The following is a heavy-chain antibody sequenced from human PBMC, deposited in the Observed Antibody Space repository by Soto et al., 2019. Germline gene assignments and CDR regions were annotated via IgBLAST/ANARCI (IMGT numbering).Heavy chain of an antibody. J-gene: IGHJ4*02. CDR1: GYTFTSYA. V-gene: IGHV1-3*01. CDR3: ARVDIKHDFWSGYYDY. Sequence: GASVKVSCKASGYTFTSYAMHWVRQAPGQRLEWMGWINAGNGNTKYSQKFQGRVTITRDTSASTAYMELSSLRSEDTVVYYCARVDIKHDFWSGYYDYWGQGTLVTVSS. CDR2: INAGNGNT. D-gene: IGHD3-3*01.